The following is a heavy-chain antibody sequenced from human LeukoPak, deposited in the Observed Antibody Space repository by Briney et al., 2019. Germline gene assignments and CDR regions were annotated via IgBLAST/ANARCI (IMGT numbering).Heavy chain of an antibody. D-gene: IGHD1-1*01. V-gene: IGHV3-23*01. J-gene: IGHJ4*02. CDR3: AKEQLERRGIGNFDY. CDR2: ISGSGGST. CDR1: GFTFSSYA. Sequence: GGSLRLSCAASGFTFSSYAMSWVRQAPGKGLEWVSVISGSGGSTYYADSVKGRFTTSRDNSKNTLYLQMNSLRAEDTAVYYCAKEQLERRGIGNFDYWGQGTLVTVSS.